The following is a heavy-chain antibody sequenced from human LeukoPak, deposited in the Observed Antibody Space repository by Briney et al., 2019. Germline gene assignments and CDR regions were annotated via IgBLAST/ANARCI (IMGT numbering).Heavy chain of an antibody. CDR3: ARAAAGTVFDY. D-gene: IGHD6-13*01. CDR2: IYYSGST. J-gene: IGHJ4*02. Sequence: SETLSLTCAVYGGSFSGYYWSWIRQPPGKGLEWIGSIYYSGSTYYNPSLKSRVTISVDTSKNQFSLKLSSVTAADTAVYYCARAAAGTVFDYWGQGTLVTVSS. CDR1: GGSFSGYY. V-gene: IGHV4-34*01.